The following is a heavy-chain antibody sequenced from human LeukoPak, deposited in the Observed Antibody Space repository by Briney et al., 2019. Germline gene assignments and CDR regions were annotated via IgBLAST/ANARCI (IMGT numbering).Heavy chain of an antibody. V-gene: IGHV4-61*02. D-gene: IGHD6-13*01. CDR3: ARGRGIAAARGVRP. J-gene: IGHJ5*02. CDR1: GGSISSGSYY. CDR2: IYTSGST. Sequence: PSETLSLTCTVSGGSISSGSYYWSWIRQPAGKGLEWIGRIYTSGSTNYNPSLKSRVTISVDTSKNQFSLKLSSVTAADTAVYYCARGRGIAAARGVRPWGQGTLVTVSS.